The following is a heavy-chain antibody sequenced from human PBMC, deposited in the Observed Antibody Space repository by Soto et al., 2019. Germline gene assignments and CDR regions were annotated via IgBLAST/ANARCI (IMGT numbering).Heavy chain of an antibody. D-gene: IGHD3-3*01. V-gene: IGHV3-30-3*01. CDR1: GFTFSRYA. CDR3: ARATTIFGVVIRSGWFYFDY. Sequence: VGSLRLSCAASGFTFSRYAMHWVRQAPGKGLEWVAVISYDGSNKYYADSVKGRFTISRDNSKNTLYLQMNSLRAEDTAVYYCARATTIFGVVIRSGWFYFDYWGQGTLVTVSS. J-gene: IGHJ4*02. CDR2: ISYDGSNK.